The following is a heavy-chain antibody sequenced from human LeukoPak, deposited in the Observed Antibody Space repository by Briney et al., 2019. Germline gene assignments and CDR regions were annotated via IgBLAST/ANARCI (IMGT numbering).Heavy chain of an antibody. V-gene: IGHV4-39*02. J-gene: IGHJ4*02. CDR2: IYYSGST. Sequence: PSETLSLTCTVSGGSISSSSYYWGWIRQPPGKGLEWIGSIYYSGSTYYNPSLKSRVTISVDTSKNQFSLKLSSVTAADTVVYYCARDREQQLVGFDYWGQGTLVTVSS. CDR3: ARDREQQLVGFDY. CDR1: GGSISSSSYY. D-gene: IGHD6-13*01.